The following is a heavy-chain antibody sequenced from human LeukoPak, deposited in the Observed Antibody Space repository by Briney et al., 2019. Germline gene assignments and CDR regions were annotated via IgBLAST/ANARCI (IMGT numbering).Heavy chain of an antibody. J-gene: IGHJ4*02. CDR1: GFTFSSYG. CDR2: ISYDGSNK. Sequence: PGRSLRLSCAASGFTFSSYGMHWVRQAPGKGLEWVAVISYDGSNKYYADSVKGRFTISRDNSKNTLYLQMNSLRAEDTAVYYCAKRSSSGRGFDYWGQGTLATVSS. CDR3: AKRSSSGRGFDY. V-gene: IGHV3-30*18. D-gene: IGHD6-6*01.